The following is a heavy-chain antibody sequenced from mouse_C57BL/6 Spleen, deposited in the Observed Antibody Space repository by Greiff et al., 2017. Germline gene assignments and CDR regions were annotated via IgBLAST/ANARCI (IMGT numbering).Heavy chain of an antibody. J-gene: IGHJ2*01. Sequence: QVQLQQPGAELVKPGASVKMSCKASGYTFTSYWITWVKQRPGQGLEWIGDIYPGSGSTNYNEKFKSKATLTVDTSSSTAYMQLSSLTSEDSAVYYCARKEGLITTVVDFDYWGQGTTLTVSS. CDR3: ARKEGLITTVVDFDY. CDR2: IYPGSGST. CDR1: GYTFTSYW. V-gene: IGHV1-55*01. D-gene: IGHD1-1*01.